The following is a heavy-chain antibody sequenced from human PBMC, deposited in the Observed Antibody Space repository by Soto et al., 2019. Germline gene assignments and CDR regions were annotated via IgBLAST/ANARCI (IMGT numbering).Heavy chain of an antibody. Sequence: QVQLVESGGGVVQPGRSLRLSCAASGFTFSSYGMHWVRQAPGKGLEWVAVVSYDGSNKYYADSVKGRFTISRDNSKRKLDLQMNSLRPEDKAGFYCAKDIGSSSWYWSATLDYWGQGTLVNVSS. CDR3: AKDIGSSSWYWSATLDY. J-gene: IGHJ4*02. CDR1: GFTFSSYG. D-gene: IGHD6-13*01. CDR2: VSYDGSNK. V-gene: IGHV3-30*18.